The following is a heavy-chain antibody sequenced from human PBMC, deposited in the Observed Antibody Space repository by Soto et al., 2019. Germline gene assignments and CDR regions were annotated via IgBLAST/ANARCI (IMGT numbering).Heavy chain of an antibody. CDR2: ISAYNGNT. Sequence: QVQLVQSGGEMKKPGASVKVSCKASGYMFTTYGMSWVRQAPGQGLEWMGWISAYNGNTNYAQNLQGRVAMTTDTSTGTAYMELRSLRSDDTAVYFCVRDGGFHAFDIWGQGTMVTVSS. D-gene: IGHD2-15*01. V-gene: IGHV1-18*01. J-gene: IGHJ3*02. CDR3: VRDGGFHAFDI. CDR1: GYMFTTYG.